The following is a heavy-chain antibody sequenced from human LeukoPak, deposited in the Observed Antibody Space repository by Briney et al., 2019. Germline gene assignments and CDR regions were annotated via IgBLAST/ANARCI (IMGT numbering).Heavy chain of an antibody. D-gene: IGHD3-9*01. CDR2: IYYTGST. Sequence: SETLSLTCTVSSGSISINNYYWGWIRQPPGKGLEWIGSIYYTGSTFYNPSLKSRVTMSLDALKNQFTLKVTSVTATDTAVYYCATLVSYDVLTENFYKYYMDVWGKGTTVTVSS. V-gene: IGHV4-39*01. CDR1: SGSISINNYY. J-gene: IGHJ6*03. CDR3: ATLVSYDVLTENFYKYYMDV.